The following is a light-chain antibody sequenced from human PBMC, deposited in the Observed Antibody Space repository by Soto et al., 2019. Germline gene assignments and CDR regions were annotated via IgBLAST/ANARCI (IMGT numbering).Light chain of an antibody. CDR2: DVS. CDR3: SSYTSSSILV. Sequence: QSVLTQPASVSGSPGQSITISCTGTSSDVGGYNYVSWYRQHPAKAPKLMIYDVSYRPSGVSNRFSGSKSDNTACLTISGLQAEDEAGYYCSSYTSSSILVFGGGTKVTVL. CDR1: SSDVGGYNY. J-gene: IGLJ2*01. V-gene: IGLV2-14*01.